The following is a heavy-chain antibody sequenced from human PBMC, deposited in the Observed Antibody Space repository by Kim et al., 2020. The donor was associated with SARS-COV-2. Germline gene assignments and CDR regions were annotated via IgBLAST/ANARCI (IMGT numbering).Heavy chain of an antibody. Sequence: SETLSLTCAVSGGSISSSNWWSWVRQPPGKGLEWIGEIYHSGSTNYNPSLKSRVTISVDKSKNQFSLQLSSVTAADTAVYYCATSPRVSGWSYYYYGMDVWGQGTTVTVSS. CDR3: ATSPRVSGWSYYYYGMDV. D-gene: IGHD6-19*01. V-gene: IGHV4-4*02. CDR2: IYHSGST. CDR1: GGSISSSNW. J-gene: IGHJ6*02.